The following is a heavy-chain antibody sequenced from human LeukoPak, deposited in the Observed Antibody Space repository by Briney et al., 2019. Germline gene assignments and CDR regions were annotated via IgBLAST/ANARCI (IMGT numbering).Heavy chain of an antibody. J-gene: IGHJ5*02. CDR1: GGSINTNSYY. V-gene: IGHV4-39*07. CDR2: IYYSGST. D-gene: IGHD2-15*01. Sequence: SETLSLTCTVSGGSINTNSYYWGWVRQPPGKGLEGIGSIYYSGSTWYNPSLKSRVTISVDTSKNQFSLKLSSVTAADTAVYYCARGLIVVVVAATSQWFDPWGQGTLVTVSS. CDR3: ARGLIVVVVAATSQWFDP.